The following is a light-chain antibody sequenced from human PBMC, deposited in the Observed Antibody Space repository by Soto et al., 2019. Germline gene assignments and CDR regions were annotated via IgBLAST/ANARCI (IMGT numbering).Light chain of an antibody. J-gene: IGKJ2*01. CDR2: GAS. CDR3: QLYGSSLRT. CDR1: QSVRSDY. Sequence: EIVLTQSPGTLSLSPGERATLSCRASQSVRSDYLAWYQQKPGQAPRLLIHGASNRATGIPDRISGSGSGTDFTLTISRREPEDFGVYYCQLYGSSLRTFGQGTKLEIK. V-gene: IGKV3-20*01.